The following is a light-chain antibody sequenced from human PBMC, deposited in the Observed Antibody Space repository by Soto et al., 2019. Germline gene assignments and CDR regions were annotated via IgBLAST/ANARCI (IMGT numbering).Light chain of an antibody. Sequence: QAVVTQWPSLTVSPGGTVTLTCGSSTGGVTNGHYPYWFQQKPAKAPRTLIYDTTNTHSWTPARFSGSLLGSKAALTLSGAQPEDEAEYYSLLSYKGPDVFGTGTKVTVL. CDR3: LLSYKGPDV. CDR2: DTT. J-gene: IGLJ1*01. CDR1: TGGVTNGHY. V-gene: IGLV7-46*01.